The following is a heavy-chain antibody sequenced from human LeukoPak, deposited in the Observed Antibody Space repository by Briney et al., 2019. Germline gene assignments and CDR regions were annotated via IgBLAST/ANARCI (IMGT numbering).Heavy chain of an antibody. CDR1: GGSISSSNW. CDR3: ARGPTTVTRAFDY. J-gene: IGHJ4*02. V-gene: IGHV4-4*02. CDR2: INHSGST. Sequence: SETLSLTCAVAGGSISSSNWWSLVRQPPGKGLEWIGEINHSGSTNYNPSLKSRVTISVDTSKNQFSLKLSSVTAADTAVYYCARGPTTVTRAFDYWGQGTLVTVSS. D-gene: IGHD4-17*01.